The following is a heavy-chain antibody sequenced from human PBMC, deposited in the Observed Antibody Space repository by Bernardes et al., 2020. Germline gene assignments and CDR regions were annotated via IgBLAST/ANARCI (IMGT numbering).Heavy chain of an antibody. CDR3: ARGFPRLRLHLRSGAFDI. V-gene: IGHV1-18*01. CDR1: GYTFTSYG. CDR2: ISAYNGNT. J-gene: IGHJ3*02. Sequence: ASVKVSCKASGYTFTSYGISWVRQAPGQGLEWMGWISAYNGNTNYAQKLQGRVTMTTDTSTSTAYMELRSLRSDDTAVYYCARGFPRLRLHLRSGAFDIWNQGTMVTISS. D-gene: IGHD3-16*01.